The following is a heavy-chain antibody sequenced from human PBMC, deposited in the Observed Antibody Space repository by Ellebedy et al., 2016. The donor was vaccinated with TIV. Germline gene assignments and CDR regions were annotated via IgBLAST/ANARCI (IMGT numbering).Heavy chain of an antibody. CDR3: ARDQGSIRGLMWYFDY. Sequence: GGSLRLSXAASGFTFSSYGMHWVRQAPGKGLEWVAVIWYDEINKNYADSVKGRFTVSRDNSKNTVYLQMNSLRAEDTALYYCARDQGSIRGLMWYFDYWGQGALVTVSS. CDR2: IWYDEINK. J-gene: IGHJ4*02. CDR1: GFTFSSYG. V-gene: IGHV3-33*01. D-gene: IGHD3-10*01.